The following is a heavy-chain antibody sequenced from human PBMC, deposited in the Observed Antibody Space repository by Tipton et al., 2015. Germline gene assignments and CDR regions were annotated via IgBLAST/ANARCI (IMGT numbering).Heavy chain of an antibody. Sequence: GLVKPSETLSLTCTVSGGSISSYYWSWIRQPPGKGLEWIGYIFYSGSTNYNPSLKSRLTISVDTSKNQFSLKLSSVTAADTAVYYCARDGSGSLSWFDPWGQGTLVTVSS. V-gene: IGHV4-59*01. CDR2: IFYSGST. D-gene: IGHD3-10*01. CDR3: ARDGSGSLSWFDP. J-gene: IGHJ5*02. CDR1: GGSISSYY.